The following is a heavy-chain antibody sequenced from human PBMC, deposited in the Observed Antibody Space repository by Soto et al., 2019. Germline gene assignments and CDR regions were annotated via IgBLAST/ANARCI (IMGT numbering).Heavy chain of an antibody. J-gene: IGHJ3*02. CDR3: AREAVAAKRGFDI. CDR2: IYYSGST. CDR1: GGSVSSASYY. D-gene: IGHD6-19*01. V-gene: IGHV4-61*01. Sequence: SETLSLTCIVSGGSVSSASYYWSWIRQPPGKGLEWIGDIYYSGSTKYNPSLKSRVTISVDTSKNQFSLKLSSVTAADTAVYSCAREAVAAKRGFDIWGQGTMVTVSS.